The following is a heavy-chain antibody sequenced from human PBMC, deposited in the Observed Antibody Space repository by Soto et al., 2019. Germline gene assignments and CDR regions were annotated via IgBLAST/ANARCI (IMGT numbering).Heavy chain of an antibody. CDR1: GFTVSSNY. V-gene: IGHV3-53*01. D-gene: IGHD2-2*02. CDR3: AREGRYCSSTSCYSWFDP. CDR2: IYSGGST. J-gene: IGHJ5*02. Sequence: GGSLRLSCAASGFTVSSNYMSWVRQAPGKGLEWVSVIYSGGSTYYADSVKGRFTISRDNSKNTLYLQMNSLRAEDTAVYYCAREGRYCSSTSCYSWFDPWGQGTLVTVSS.